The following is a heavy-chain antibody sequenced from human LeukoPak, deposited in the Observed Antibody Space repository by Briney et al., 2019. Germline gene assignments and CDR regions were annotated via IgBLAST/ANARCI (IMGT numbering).Heavy chain of an antibody. V-gene: IGHV3-30*02. CDR2: IRYDGSDK. D-gene: IGHD5-18*01. Sequence: GGSLRLSCAASGFIFSSYGMHWVRQAPGKGLEWVAFIRYDGSDKYYADSVKGRFTISRDNSKNTLYLQMNSLRADDTAVYYCAGLDAAMPDAFDIWGQGTTVTVSS. J-gene: IGHJ3*02. CDR1: GFIFSSYG. CDR3: AGLDAAMPDAFDI.